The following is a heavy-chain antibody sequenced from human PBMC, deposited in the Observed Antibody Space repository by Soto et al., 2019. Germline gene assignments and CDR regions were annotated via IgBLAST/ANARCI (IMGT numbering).Heavy chain of an antibody. J-gene: IGHJ5*02. CDR2: IYYSGST. CDR3: ARHAEGVEDYDCWSGPRNWFDP. CDR1: GGSISSSSYY. V-gene: IGHV4-39*01. Sequence: ASETLSLTCTVSGGSISSSSYYWGWIRQPPGKGLEWIGSIYYSGSTYYNPSLKSRVTISVDTSTNQFSLKLSSVTAADTAVYYCARHAEGVEDYDCWSGPRNWFDPWGQGTLVTVSS. D-gene: IGHD3-3*01.